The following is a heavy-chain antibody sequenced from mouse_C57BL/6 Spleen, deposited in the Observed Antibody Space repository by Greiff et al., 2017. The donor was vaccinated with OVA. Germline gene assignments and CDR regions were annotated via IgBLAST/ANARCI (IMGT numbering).Heavy chain of an antibody. CDR2: ISYDGSN. V-gene: IGHV3-6*01. CDR1: GYSITSGYY. J-gene: IGHJ4*01. D-gene: IGHD1-1*01. CDR3: ARNYGSGYAMDY. Sequence: DVKLVESGPGLVKPSQSLSLTCSVTGYSITSGYYWNWIRQFPGNKLEWMGYISYDGSNNYNPSLKNRISITRDTSKNQFFLKLNSVTTEDTATYYCARNYGSGYAMDYWGQGTSVTVSS.